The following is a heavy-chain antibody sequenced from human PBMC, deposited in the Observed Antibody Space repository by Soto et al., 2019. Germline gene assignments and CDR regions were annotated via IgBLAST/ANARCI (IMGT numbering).Heavy chain of an antibody. CDR3: AKVYNWYVPGAFDI. CDR2: MSGTSGST. D-gene: IGHD1-20*01. J-gene: IGHJ3*02. Sequence: EVQVLESGGGLVQSGGSLRLSCAASGFSFSSYAMTWVRQAPGKGLEWVSSMSGTSGSTYYADSVKGRFTISRDNSKNTLYLQMNSLRAEDTAVYYCAKVYNWYVPGAFDIWGQGTMVTVSS. V-gene: IGHV3-23*01. CDR1: GFSFSSYA.